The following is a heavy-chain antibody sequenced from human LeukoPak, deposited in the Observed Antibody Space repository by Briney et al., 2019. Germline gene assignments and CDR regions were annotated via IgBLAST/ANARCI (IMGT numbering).Heavy chain of an antibody. CDR2: ISGDGGST. CDR3: AQDISALSLLWFGHAHYYYGMDV. CDR1: GFTFDDYA. J-gene: IGHJ6*02. D-gene: IGHD3-10*01. V-gene: IGHV3-43*02. Sequence: GGSLRLSCAASGFTFDDYAMHCGRQAPGKGVEWVSLISGDGGSTYSAASVKGRFTISRDNSKNSLYLQMNSLRTEDTALYYCAQDISALSLLWFGHAHYYYGMDVWGQGTTVTVSS.